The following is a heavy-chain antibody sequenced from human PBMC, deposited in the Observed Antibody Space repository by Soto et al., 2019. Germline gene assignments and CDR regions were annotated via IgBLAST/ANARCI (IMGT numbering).Heavy chain of an antibody. V-gene: IGHV3-30*09. J-gene: IGHJ4*02. CDR3: ARVFGSAWFGGHFDN. Sequence: QVQLVESGGGVVQPGRSLRLSCAASGFNFNTFALHWVRQAPGKGLEWVAVVSHDGTDKYYADSVKGRFAISRDNSENRLLLQMDSLRNEDTAVYYCARVFGSAWFGGHFDNWGQGALVTVSS. CDR1: GFNFNTFA. D-gene: IGHD6-19*01. CDR2: VSHDGTDK.